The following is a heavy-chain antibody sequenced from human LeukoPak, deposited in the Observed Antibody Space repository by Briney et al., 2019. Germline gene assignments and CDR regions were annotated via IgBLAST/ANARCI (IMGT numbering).Heavy chain of an antibody. CDR2: LYPSGST. V-gene: IGHV4-4*07. CDR3: ARDHDSSGSFVSVY. D-gene: IGHD6-19*01. J-gene: IGHJ4*02. CDR1: GGSLNSYH. Sequence: SDTLSLMCSLSGGSLNSYHWSCTRQPAGKGLEGIGRLYPSGSTTYNPSLESRVTISVDKSKNQVSLRLTSVTAADTAVYYCARDHDSSGSFVSVYWGQGTLVTVSS.